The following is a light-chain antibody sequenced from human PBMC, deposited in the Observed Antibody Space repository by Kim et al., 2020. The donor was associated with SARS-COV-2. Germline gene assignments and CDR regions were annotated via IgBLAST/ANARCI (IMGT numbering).Light chain of an antibody. CDR1: SSDVGGHNY. Sequence: QSALTQPASVSGSPGQSITISCTGTSSDVGGHNYVSWYQQYPGKAPKLIIYDVFKRPSGVSNRFSGSKSGNTASLTISGLQAEDEAAYYCTSYRSSGYVFGTGTKVTVL. V-gene: IGLV2-14*03. CDR3: TSYRSSGYV. CDR2: DVF. J-gene: IGLJ1*01.